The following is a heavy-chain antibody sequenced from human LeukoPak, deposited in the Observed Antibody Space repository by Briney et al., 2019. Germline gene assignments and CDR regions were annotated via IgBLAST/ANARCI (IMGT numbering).Heavy chain of an antibody. J-gene: IGHJ4*02. CDR3: ARADWSMLDY. CDR2: INPNSGDT. Sequence: ASVKVSCKASGYTFIVYYMHWVRQAPGQGLEWMGWINPNSGDTNFAQKFQGRVTMTRDTSINTVYMELSRLTSDDTAVYYCARADWSMLDYWGQGTLVTVSS. CDR1: GYTFIVYY. D-gene: IGHD1-1*01. V-gene: IGHV1-2*02.